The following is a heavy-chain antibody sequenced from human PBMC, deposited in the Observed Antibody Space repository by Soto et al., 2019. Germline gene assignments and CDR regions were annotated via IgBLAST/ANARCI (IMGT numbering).Heavy chain of an antibody. V-gene: IGHV1-3*01. CDR1: GYTFTSYG. J-gene: IGHJ5*02. CDR2: INAGNGNT. D-gene: IGHD2-15*01. Sequence: GASVKVSCKASGYTFTSYGLHWVRQAPGQRLEWMGWINAGNGNTIYSQKFQGRVTITRDKFASTAYMEVSSLISEDTAVYYCARDVCNGGSCRTSWFDPWGQGTLVTVSS. CDR3: ARDVCNGGSCRTSWFDP.